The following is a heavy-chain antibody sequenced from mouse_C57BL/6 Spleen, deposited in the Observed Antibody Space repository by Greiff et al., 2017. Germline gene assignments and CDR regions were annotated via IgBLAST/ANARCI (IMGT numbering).Heavy chain of an antibody. D-gene: IGHD2-4*01. V-gene: IGHV5-4*03. CDR1: GFTFSSYA. CDR2: ISAGGSYT. CDR3: ARVYYDYDEAFDY. J-gene: IGHJ2*01. Sequence: EVKLMESGGGLVKPGGSLKLSCAASGFTFSSYAMSWVRQTPEKRLEWVATISAGGSYTYYPDNVKGRFTISRDNAKNNLYLQMSHLKSEDTAMYYCARVYYDYDEAFDYWGQGTTLTVSS.